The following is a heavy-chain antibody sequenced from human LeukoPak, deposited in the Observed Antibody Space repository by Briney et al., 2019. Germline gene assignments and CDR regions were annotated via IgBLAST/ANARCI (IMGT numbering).Heavy chain of an antibody. CDR3: VREGAVPGIDP. CDR2: VYYSGST. V-gene: IGHV4-39*02. D-gene: IGHD3-16*01. J-gene: IGHJ5*02. Sequence: PSETLSLTCTVSGGSISSSDSSYWGWIRQPPGKGLEWIGSVYYSGSTYYNPSLNSRVTTSVDTSKNEFSLRLTSVTAADTAVYYCVREGAVPGIDPWGQGTLVTVSS. CDR1: GGSISSSDSSY.